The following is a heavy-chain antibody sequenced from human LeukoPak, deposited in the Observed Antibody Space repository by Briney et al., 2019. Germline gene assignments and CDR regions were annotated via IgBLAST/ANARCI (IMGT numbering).Heavy chain of an antibody. D-gene: IGHD2-21*02. CDR2: IIPVFGTT. V-gene: IGHV1-69*06. J-gene: IGHJ3*02. CDR3: ARAVTSNILGAFDI. CDR1: RETFSSYA. Sequence: ASVTVSCKASRETFSSYAISWVRQAPGQGLEWMGGIIPVFGTTSYAQKSQDRITFTADKTTYTAFMELSSLGSEDTAVYYCARAVTSNILGAFDIWGRGTLVTVSS.